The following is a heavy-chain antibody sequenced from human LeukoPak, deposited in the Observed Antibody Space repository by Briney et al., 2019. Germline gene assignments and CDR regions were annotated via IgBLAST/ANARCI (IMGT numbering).Heavy chain of an antibody. V-gene: IGHV3-74*03. CDR3: ARDQRVTGRPDIDY. CDR2: ISSDGSST. J-gene: IGHJ4*02. CDR1: GFTFRNHW. D-gene: IGHD6-6*01. Sequence: GGSLRLSCAASGFTFRNHWMHWVRQTPGKGLVWVSRISSDGSSTTYADSVKGRFTISRDNAKNTLYLQMNNLRAEDTAMYHCARDQRVTGRPDIDYWGQGTLVIVSS.